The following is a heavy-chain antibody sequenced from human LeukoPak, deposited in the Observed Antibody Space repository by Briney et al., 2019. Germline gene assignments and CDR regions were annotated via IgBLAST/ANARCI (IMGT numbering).Heavy chain of an antibody. CDR2: IYPDDSDS. CDR1: GYSCTSYW. J-gene: IGHJ4*02. Sequence: GESRKFSCEGSGYSCTSYWIGWGREMPGKGLEGLGLIYPDDSDSRYNPPFHGQRDIPVHKSNSTAYLQWSSLKASDTAMYYCAIGGDSTTSCYRRFDYWGQGTLVTVSS. CDR3: AIGGDSTTSCYRRFDY. D-gene: IGHD2-2*02. V-gene: IGHV5-51*01.